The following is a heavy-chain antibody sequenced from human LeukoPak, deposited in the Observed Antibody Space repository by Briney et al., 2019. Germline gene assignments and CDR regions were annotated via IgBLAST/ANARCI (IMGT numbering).Heavy chain of an antibody. J-gene: IGHJ4*02. D-gene: IGHD6-19*01. CDR2: IYHGENT. CDR1: GFIVSNIY. CDR3: VASTYSQRNYFDV. Sequence: GGSLRLSCAASGFIVSNIYMSWVRQTPGKGLEWISVIYHGENTYYADSVKGRFTISRDNSKNMLFLQMNSLRAEDTAVYYYVASTYSQRNYFDVWGQGTLVTVSS. V-gene: IGHV3-53*01.